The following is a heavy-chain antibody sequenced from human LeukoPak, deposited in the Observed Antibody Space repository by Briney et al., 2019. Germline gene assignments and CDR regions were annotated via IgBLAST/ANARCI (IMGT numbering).Heavy chain of an antibody. CDR2: ISYDGIR. J-gene: IGHJ3*02. V-gene: IGHV3-30*03. CDR3: ARGDYYDSGTSFIDAFDI. Sequence: GGSLRLSCAASGFTFSSYGMDWVRQAPGKGLEWVAGISYDGIRYHAESVKGRFTISRDNAKNSLYLQMDSLRAEDTAVYYCARGDYYDSGTSFIDAFDIWGQGTMVTVSS. CDR1: GFTFSSYG. D-gene: IGHD3-10*01.